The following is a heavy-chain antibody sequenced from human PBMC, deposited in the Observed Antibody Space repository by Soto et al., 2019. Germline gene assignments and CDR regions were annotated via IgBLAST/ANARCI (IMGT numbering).Heavy chain of an antibody. CDR3: AREDDGGDSLDV. V-gene: IGHV4-30-4*08. Sequence: QVQLVESGPGLVKPSQTLSLTCTVSGGSINSDYYHWTWIRQSPGKGLEWIGYIHHSGAILYNPSFKSRLAISVDTSNNQFSLHLSSVTDTDTAVYFYAREDDGGDSLDVWGQGTTVTVSS. CDR1: GGSINSDYYH. CDR2: IHHSGAI. J-gene: IGHJ6*02. D-gene: IGHD2-21*02.